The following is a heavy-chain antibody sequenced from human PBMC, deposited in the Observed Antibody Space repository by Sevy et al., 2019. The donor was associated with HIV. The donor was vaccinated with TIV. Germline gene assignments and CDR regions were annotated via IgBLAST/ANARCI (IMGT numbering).Heavy chain of an antibody. Sequence: ASVKVSCKASGYTFTSYYMHWVRQAPGQGLEWMGIINPSGGSTSYAQKFQGRVTMTRDTSTSTVYMELSSLGSEDTAVYYCARGGYYDSSGYYQDAFDIWGQGTMVTVSS. CDR2: INPSGGST. J-gene: IGHJ3*02. CDR3: ARGGYYDSSGYYQDAFDI. CDR1: GYTFTSYY. D-gene: IGHD3-22*01. V-gene: IGHV1-46*01.